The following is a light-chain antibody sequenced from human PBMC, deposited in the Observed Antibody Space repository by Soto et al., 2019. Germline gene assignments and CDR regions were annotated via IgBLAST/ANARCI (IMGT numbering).Light chain of an antibody. CDR1: QTLSNSF. Sequence: IVLTQSPGTLSLSPGERATLSWRASQTLSNSFIAWYQQKPGQAPRLLIYDTSSRATGVPDRYSASGSGTDFTLTISRLEPEDFAVFFCQQYGTSEIIFGQGTRLEI. J-gene: IGKJ5*01. V-gene: IGKV3-20*01. CDR2: DTS. CDR3: QQYGTSEII.